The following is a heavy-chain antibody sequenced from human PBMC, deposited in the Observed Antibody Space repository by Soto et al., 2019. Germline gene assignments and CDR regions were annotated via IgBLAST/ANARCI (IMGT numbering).Heavy chain of an antibody. CDR1: SCSISSSY. D-gene: IGHD1-26*01. CDR2: ITYTGST. Sequence: SETLSLTCTVSSCSISSSYWSWFRQPPGKGLEWIGYITYTGSTNYNPSLKSRVTISVDTSKNQFSLKLTSMTAADTALYYCARGSGSYSSNLAYWGQGALVTVSS. CDR3: ARGSGSYSSNLAY. J-gene: IGHJ4*02. V-gene: IGHV4-59*01.